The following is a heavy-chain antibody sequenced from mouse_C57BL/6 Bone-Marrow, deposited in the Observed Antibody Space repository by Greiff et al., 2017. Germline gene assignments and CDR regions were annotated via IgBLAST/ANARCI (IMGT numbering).Heavy chain of an antibody. J-gene: IGHJ2*01. CDR1: GYTFTSYT. Sequence: QVQLQQSGAELARPGASVKMSCKASGYTFTSYTMHWVKQRPGQGLEWIGYINPSSGYTKYNQKFKDKATLTADKSSSTAYMQLSSLTSEDSAVXYCASGGPKGVFDYWGQGTTLTVSS. CDR3: ASGGPKGVFDY. V-gene: IGHV1-4*01. CDR2: INPSSGYT.